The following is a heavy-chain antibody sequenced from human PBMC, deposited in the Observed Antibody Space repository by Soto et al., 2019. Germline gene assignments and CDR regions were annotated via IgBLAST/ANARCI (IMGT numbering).Heavy chain of an antibody. CDR1: GYTFTSYG. D-gene: IGHD3-16*02. Sequence: SLKVSCKASGYTFTSYGISWVRQAPGQGLEWMGGIIPIFGTANYAQKFQGRVTITADESTSTAYMELSSLRSEDTAVYYCARGSIYDYVWGSYRSPFDYWG. V-gene: IGHV1-69*13. CDR2: IIPIFGTA. J-gene: IGHJ4*01. CDR3: ARGSIYDYVWGSYRSPFDY.